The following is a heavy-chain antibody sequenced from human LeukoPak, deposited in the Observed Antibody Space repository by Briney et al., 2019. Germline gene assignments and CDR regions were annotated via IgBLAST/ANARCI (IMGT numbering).Heavy chain of an antibody. J-gene: IGHJ4*02. CDR3: ARDLSVDGSYPYYFDY. Sequence: PGGSLRLSCAASGFTFSSYSMNWVRQAPRKGLEWVSSISSSSSYIYYADSVKGRFTISRDNAKNSLYLQMNSLRAEDTAVYYCARDLSVDGSYPYYFDYWGQGTLVTVSS. V-gene: IGHV3-21*01. D-gene: IGHD1-26*01. CDR2: ISSSSSYI. CDR1: GFTFSSYS.